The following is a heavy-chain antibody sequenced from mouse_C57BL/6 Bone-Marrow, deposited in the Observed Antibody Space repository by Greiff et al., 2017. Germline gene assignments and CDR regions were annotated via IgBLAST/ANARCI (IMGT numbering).Heavy chain of an antibody. V-gene: IGHV1-50*01. D-gene: IGHD1-1*01. Sequence: QVQLQQPGAELVKPGASVKLSCKASGYTFTSYWMQWVKQRPGQGLEWIGEIDPSDSYTNYNQKFKGKATLTVDTSSSTAYMQLSSLTSEDSAVYYCARLVVEGAMDYWGQGTSVTVSS. CDR2: IDPSDSYT. CDR1: GYTFTSYW. J-gene: IGHJ4*01. CDR3: ARLVVEGAMDY.